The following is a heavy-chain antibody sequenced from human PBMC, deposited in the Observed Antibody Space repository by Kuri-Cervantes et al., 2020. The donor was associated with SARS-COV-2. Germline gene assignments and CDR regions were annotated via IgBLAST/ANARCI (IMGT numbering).Heavy chain of an antibody. V-gene: IGHV4-39*01. J-gene: IGHJ4*02. Sequence: SETLSLTCTVSGGSISSSSYYWGWIRQPPGKGLEWIGSIYYSGSTYYNPSLKSRVTISVDTSKNQFSLKLSSVTAADTAVYYCARGPYGDSHYFDYWGQGTLVTVSS. CDR2: IYYSGST. CDR1: GGSISSSSYY. D-gene: IGHD4-17*01. CDR3: ARGPYGDSHYFDY.